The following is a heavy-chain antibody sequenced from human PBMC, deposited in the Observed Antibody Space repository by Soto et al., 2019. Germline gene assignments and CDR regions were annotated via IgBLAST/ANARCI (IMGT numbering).Heavy chain of an antibody. V-gene: IGHV1-69*13. CDR1: GGTFSSYA. Sequence: SVKVSCKASGGTFSSYAISWVRQAPGQGLEWMGGIIPIFGTANYAQKFQGRVTITADESTSTAYMELSSLRSEDTAVYYCARGLGATTGYFDYWGQGTRSPSPQ. J-gene: IGHJ4*02. D-gene: IGHD1-26*01. CDR3: ARGLGATTGYFDY. CDR2: IIPIFGTA.